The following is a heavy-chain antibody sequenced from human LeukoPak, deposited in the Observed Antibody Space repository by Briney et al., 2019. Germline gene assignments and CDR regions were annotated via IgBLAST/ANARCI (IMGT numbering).Heavy chain of an antibody. D-gene: IGHD4/OR15-4a*01. CDR3: ARTPVVPTAWFDP. CDR1: GGTFSSYA. Sequence: SVKVSCKASGGTFSSYAISWVRQAPGQGLEWMGRIIPILGIANYAQKFQGRVTITADKSTSTAYMELSSLRSEDTAVYYCARTPVVPTAWFDPWGQGTLVTVSS. J-gene: IGHJ5*02. CDR2: IIPILGIA. V-gene: IGHV1-69*04.